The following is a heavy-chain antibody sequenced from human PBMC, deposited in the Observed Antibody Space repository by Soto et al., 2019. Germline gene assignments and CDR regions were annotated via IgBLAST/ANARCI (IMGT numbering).Heavy chain of an antibody. CDR3: ARRKTYSSSWYIYYYYGMDV. J-gene: IGHJ6*02. CDR2: INHSGST. D-gene: IGHD6-13*01. V-gene: IGHV4-34*01. CDR1: SGSFSGYY. Sequence: PSETLSLTCAVYSGSFSGYYWSWIRQPPGKGLEWIGEINHSGSTNYNPSLKSRVTISVDTSKNQFSLKLSSVTAADTAVYYCARRKTYSSSWYIYYYYGMDVWGQGTTVTVSS.